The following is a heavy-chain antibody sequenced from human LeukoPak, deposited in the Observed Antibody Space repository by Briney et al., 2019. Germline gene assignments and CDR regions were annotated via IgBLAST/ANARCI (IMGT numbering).Heavy chain of an antibody. CDR3: ARGAPYCGGDCSVYFDY. J-gene: IGHJ4*02. D-gene: IGHD2-21*02. Sequence: SETLSLTCTVSGGSISSDYWSWIRQPAGEGLEWIGRISISEGTNDNPSLKSRVTMSVDTSKNQFSLKLSSVTAADTAVYYCARGAPYCGGDCSVYFDYWGQGRLVTVSS. CDR2: ISISEGT. V-gene: IGHV4-4*07. CDR1: GGSISSDY.